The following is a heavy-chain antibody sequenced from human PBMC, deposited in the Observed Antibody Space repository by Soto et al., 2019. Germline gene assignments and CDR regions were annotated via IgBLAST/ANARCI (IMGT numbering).Heavy chain of an antibody. CDR2: IYYSGST. D-gene: IGHD3-22*01. V-gene: IGHV4-31*03. CDR3: ARVTMIVEHNLFDP. J-gene: IGHJ5*02. Sequence: SETLSLTCTVSGGSISSGGYYWSWIRQHPGKGLEWIGYIYYSGSTYYNPSLKSRVTISVDTSKNQFSLKLSSVTAADTAVYYCARVTMIVEHNLFDPLGQGSPVTVSS. CDR1: GGSISSGGYY.